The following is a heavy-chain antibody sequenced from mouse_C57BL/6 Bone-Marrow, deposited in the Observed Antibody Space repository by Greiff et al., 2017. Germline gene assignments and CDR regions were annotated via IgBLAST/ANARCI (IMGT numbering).Heavy chain of an antibody. CDR1: GFTFSSYA. J-gene: IGHJ2*01. Sequence: DVMLVESGGGLVKPGGSLKLSCAASGFTFSSYAMSWVRQTPEKRLAWVATISDGGSYTYYPDNVKGRFTISRDNAKNNLYLQMSHLKSEDTAMYYCARRRYFDYWGQGTTLTVAS. CDR2: ISDGGSYT. V-gene: IGHV5-4*03. CDR3: ARRRYFDY.